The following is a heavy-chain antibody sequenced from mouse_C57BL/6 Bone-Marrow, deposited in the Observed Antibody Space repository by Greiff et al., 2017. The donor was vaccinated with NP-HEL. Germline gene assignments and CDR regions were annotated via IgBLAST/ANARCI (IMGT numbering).Heavy chain of an antibody. Sequence: VHVKQSGPELVKPGASVKIPCKASGYTFTDYNMDWVKQSHGKSLEWIGDINPNNGGTIYNQKFKGKATLTVDKSSSTAYMELRSLTSEDTAVYYCAREDDYDPYAMDYWGQGTSVTVSS. CDR1: GYTFTDYN. V-gene: IGHV1-18*01. J-gene: IGHJ4*01. CDR3: AREDDYDPYAMDY. CDR2: INPNNGGT. D-gene: IGHD2-4*01.